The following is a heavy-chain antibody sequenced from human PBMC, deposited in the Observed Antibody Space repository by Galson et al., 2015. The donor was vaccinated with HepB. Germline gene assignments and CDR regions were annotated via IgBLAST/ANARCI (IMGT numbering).Heavy chain of an antibody. Sequence: ETLSLTCTVSGGSISSSSYYWGWIRQPPGKGLEWIGSIYYSGNTYFNPSLKSRVTISVDTSKNQFYLNLTSVTAADTTVYYCARQTRIAIFGDAFDIWSQGTMVTVSS. D-gene: IGHD3-3*01. J-gene: IGHJ3*02. CDR3: ARQTRIAIFGDAFDI. CDR1: GGSISSSSYY. V-gene: IGHV4-39*01. CDR2: IYYSGNT.